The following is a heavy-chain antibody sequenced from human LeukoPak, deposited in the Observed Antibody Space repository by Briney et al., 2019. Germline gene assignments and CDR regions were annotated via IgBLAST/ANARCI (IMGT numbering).Heavy chain of an antibody. V-gene: IGHV3-21*01. D-gene: IGHD2-2*01. CDR1: GFSFSSYS. J-gene: IGHJ4*02. Sequence: GGSLRLSCAASGFSFSSYSMNWVRQAPGKGLEWVSSISSSSSYIYYADSVKGRFTISRDNAKNSLYLQMNSLRAEDTAVYYCARGGRLGYCSSTSCPFDYWGQGTLVTVSS. CDR3: ARGGRLGYCSSTSCPFDY. CDR2: ISSSSSYI.